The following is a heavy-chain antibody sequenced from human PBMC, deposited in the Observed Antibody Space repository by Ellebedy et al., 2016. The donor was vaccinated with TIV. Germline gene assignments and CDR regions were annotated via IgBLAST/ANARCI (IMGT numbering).Heavy chain of an antibody. CDR3: ARLDGYSIDY. CDR1: GFTFSSHG. D-gene: IGHD5-24*01. J-gene: IGHJ4*02. CDR2: IWYDGSNK. Sequence: GESLKISXAASGFTFSSHGMHWVRQAPGKGLEWVAVIWYDGSNKYYADSVKGRFTITRDNSKNTLYLQMNSLRAEDTAVYYCARLDGYSIDYWGQGTLVTVSS. V-gene: IGHV3-33*01.